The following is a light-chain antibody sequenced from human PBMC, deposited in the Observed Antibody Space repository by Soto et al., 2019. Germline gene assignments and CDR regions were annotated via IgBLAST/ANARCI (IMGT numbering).Light chain of an antibody. V-gene: IGLV2-14*03. CDR3: SSYTNSGTVV. CDR1: SSDVGGYNY. J-gene: IGLJ2*01. Sequence: QSVLTQPASVSGSPGQSITISCTGTSSDVGGYNYVSWYQQHPGKAPKLMIYDVSNRPSGVSIRFSGSKSGNTASLTISGLQAEDEADYYCSSYTNSGTVVFGGGTKLTV. CDR2: DVS.